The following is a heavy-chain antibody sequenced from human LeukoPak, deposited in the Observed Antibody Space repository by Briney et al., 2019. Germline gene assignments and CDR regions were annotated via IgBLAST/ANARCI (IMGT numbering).Heavy chain of an antibody. J-gene: IGHJ1*01. Sequence: PGRSLRLSCAASGFPFSDCAVHWVRQAPGKGLEWVALISYDGSNKYYADSVKGRFTISGDNSKNTLSLQMNSLRGDDTAVYYCASRTNSGPPFWGQGTLVTVSS. CDR3: ASRTNSGPPF. CDR2: ISYDGSNK. CDR1: GFPFSDCA. D-gene: IGHD3-10*01. V-gene: IGHV3-30-3*01.